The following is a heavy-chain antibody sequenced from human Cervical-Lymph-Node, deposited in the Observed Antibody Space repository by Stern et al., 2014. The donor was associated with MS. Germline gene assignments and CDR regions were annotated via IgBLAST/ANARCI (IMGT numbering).Heavy chain of an antibody. CDR3: ARAYYDSSGSMYYFDY. CDR1: GYTFTGYY. V-gene: IGHV1-2*04. D-gene: IGHD3-22*01. CDR2: INPNSGGT. J-gene: IGHJ4*02. Sequence: DQLVESGAEVKKPGASVKVSCKASGYTFTGYYMHWVRQAPGQGLEWMGWINPNSGGTNYAQKFQGWVTMTRDTSISTAYMELSRLRSDDTAVYYCARAYYDSSGSMYYFDYWGQGTLVTVSS.